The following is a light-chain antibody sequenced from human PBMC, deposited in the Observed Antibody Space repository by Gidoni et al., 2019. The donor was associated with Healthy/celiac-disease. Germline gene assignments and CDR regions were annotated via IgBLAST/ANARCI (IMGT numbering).Light chain of an antibody. V-gene: IGKV1-5*01. CDR3: QQYNT. J-gene: IGKJ1*01. CDR2: DAS. CDR1: QSISSW. Sequence: DIHMTHSPSTLSASVGDRVTITCRASQSISSWLAWYQQKPGKAPKLLIYDASSLVSGVPSRFSGSGSGTEFTLTISSLQPDDFATYYCQQYNTFGQGTKVEIK.